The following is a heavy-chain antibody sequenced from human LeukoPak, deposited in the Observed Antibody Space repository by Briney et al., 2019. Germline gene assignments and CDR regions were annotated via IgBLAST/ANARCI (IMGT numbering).Heavy chain of an antibody. CDR3: ARARKEYYYDSSGPYYMDV. J-gene: IGHJ6*03. D-gene: IGHD3-22*01. Sequence: SVKVSCKASGGTFSSYAISWVRQAPGQGLEWVGGIIPIFGTANYAQKFQGRVTITADESTSTAYMELSSLRSEDTAVYYCARARKEYYYDSSGPYYMDVWGKGTTVTVSS. V-gene: IGHV1-69*01. CDR2: IIPIFGTA. CDR1: GGTFSSYA.